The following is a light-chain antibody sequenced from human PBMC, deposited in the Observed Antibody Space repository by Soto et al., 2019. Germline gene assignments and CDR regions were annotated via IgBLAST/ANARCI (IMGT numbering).Light chain of an antibody. CDR1: QSISSW. V-gene: IGKV1-5*03. J-gene: IGKJ1*01. CDR3: QQYDNASWT. CDR2: KAS. Sequence: DIQMTQSPSTLSASVGDRVIITCRASQSISSWLAWYQQKPGKAPNLLIYKASTLKSGVPSRFSGSGSGTEFTLTISILQPDDFATYYCQQYDNASWTFGQGTKVEIK.